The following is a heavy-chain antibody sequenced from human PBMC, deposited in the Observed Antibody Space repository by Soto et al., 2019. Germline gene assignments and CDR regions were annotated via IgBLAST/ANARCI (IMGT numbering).Heavy chain of an antibody. CDR2: IYPGDSDT. Sequence: EXLKISCKCSGYXFTSYWVVWVRQMPGKGLEWMGIIYPGDSDTRYSPSFQGQVTISADKSIRTAYLQWSSLKASDTAMYYCARDAGGGAYYFDYWGQGTLGTVSS. V-gene: IGHV5-51*01. CDR3: ARDAGGGAYYFDY. J-gene: IGHJ4*02. D-gene: IGHD3-10*01. CDR1: GYXFTSYW.